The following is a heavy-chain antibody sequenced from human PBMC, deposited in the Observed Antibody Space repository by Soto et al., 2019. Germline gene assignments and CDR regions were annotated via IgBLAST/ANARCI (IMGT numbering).Heavy chain of an antibody. Sequence: PGASLRLSCTASGFTFSSYDMHWVRQATGKGLELVSAIGTAGDPYYPGSVNGRFTISRENAKNSLYLQMNSLRAGGTAVYYCARWGRTGGLDYWGQGTLVNVSS. CDR1: GFTFSSYD. CDR3: ARWGRTGGLDY. CDR2: IGTAGDP. V-gene: IGHV3-13*05. J-gene: IGHJ4*02. D-gene: IGHD3-16*01.